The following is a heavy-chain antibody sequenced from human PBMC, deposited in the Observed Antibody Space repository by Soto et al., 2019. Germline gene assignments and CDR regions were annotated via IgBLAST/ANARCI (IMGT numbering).Heavy chain of an antibody. D-gene: IGHD3-16*01. CDR3: ARRSGETYTPWDH. J-gene: IGHJ4*02. V-gene: IGHV5-10-1*01. CDR2: IDPSDSYT. CDR1: GYSFTSYW. Sequence: PGESLKISCKGSGYSFTSYWISWVRQMPGKGLEWMGRIDPSDSYTNYSPSFQGHVTISADKSISTAYLQWSSLKASDTDMYYRARRSGETYTPWDHWGKGTRVPVPP.